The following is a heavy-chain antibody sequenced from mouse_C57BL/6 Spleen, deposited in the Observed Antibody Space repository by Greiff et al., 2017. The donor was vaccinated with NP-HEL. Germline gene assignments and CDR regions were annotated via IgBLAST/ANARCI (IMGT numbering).Heavy chain of an antibody. V-gene: IGHV5-17*01. CDR3: ATWDGDY. CDR2: ISSGSSTI. Sequence: DVKLQESGGGLVKPGGSLKLSCAASGFTFSDYGMHWVRQAPEKGLEWVAYISSGSSTIYYADTVKGRFTISRDNAKNTLFLQMTSLRSEDTAMYYCATWDGDYWGQGTTLTVSS. J-gene: IGHJ2*01. CDR1: GFTFSDYG. D-gene: IGHD4-1*01.